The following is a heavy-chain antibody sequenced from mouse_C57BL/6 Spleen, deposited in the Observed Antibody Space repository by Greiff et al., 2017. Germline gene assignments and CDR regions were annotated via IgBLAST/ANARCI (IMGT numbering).Heavy chain of an antibody. D-gene: IGHD1-1*01. CDR2: IDPSDSET. Sequence: QVQLQQPGAELVRPGSSVKLSCKASGYTFTSYWMHWVKQRPIQGLEWIGNIDPSDSETHYNQQFKDKATLTVDKSSSTAYMQLSSLTSEDSAVYYCAIAYYYGSSLYYAMDDWGQGTSVTVSS. CDR3: AIAYYYGSSLYYAMDD. V-gene: IGHV1-52*01. CDR1: GYTFTSYW. J-gene: IGHJ4*01.